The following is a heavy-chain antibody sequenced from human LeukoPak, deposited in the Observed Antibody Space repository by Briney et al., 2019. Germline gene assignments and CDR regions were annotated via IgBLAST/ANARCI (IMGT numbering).Heavy chain of an antibody. Sequence: ASVKVSCKASGYTFTSYGISWVRQAPGQGLEWMGWISAYNGNTNYAQKLQGRVTMTTDTSTSTAYMELRSLRSDDTAVYYCARDLWFGETTYYYYYGMDVWAKGPRSPSP. CDR1: GYTFTSYG. CDR2: ISAYNGNT. D-gene: IGHD3-10*01. CDR3: ARDLWFGETTYYYYYGMDV. V-gene: IGHV1-18*01. J-gene: IGHJ6*02.